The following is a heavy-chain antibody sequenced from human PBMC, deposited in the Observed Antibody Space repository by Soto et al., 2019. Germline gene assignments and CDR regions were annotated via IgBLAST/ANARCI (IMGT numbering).Heavy chain of an antibody. V-gene: IGHV4-34*01. CDR2: INHSGSA. Sequence: SETLSLTCDVYGGSFSDYIWTWIRQTPGKGLQWIGQINHSGSANYNPSLKSRVTISVHTSSSQFSLELSSVTAADTAVYYCARCLISGSHYSGGWYYFDSWGQGTQVTVSS. CDR3: ARCLISGSHYSGGWYYFDS. J-gene: IGHJ4*02. D-gene: IGHD1-26*01. CDR1: GGSFSDYI.